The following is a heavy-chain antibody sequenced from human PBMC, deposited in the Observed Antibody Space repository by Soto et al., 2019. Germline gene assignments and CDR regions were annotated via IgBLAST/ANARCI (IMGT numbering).Heavy chain of an antibody. J-gene: IGHJ5*02. CDR3: ARGSFSSSSSWFDP. V-gene: IGHV4-31*03. CDR2: IYYSGRT. Sequence: PSETLSLTCTVSGGSISSGGYYWSWIRQHPGKGLEWIGYIYYSGRTYYNPSLHSRVSIAVDTTENQFSLKLTSVTAADTSMYYCARGSFSSSSSWFDPWGRGTLVTVSS. D-gene: IGHD6-6*01. CDR1: GGSISSGGYY.